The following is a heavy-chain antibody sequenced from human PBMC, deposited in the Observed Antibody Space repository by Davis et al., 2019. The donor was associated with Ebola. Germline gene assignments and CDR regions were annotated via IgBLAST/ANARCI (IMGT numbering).Heavy chain of an antibody. CDR3: ARHRTPYSSSSLFEDAFDI. J-gene: IGHJ3*02. D-gene: IGHD6-6*01. Sequence: SETLSLTCAVYGGSFSGYYWSWIRQPPGKGLEWIGYIYYSGSTYYNPSLKSRVTISVDTSKNQFSLKLSSVTAADTAVYYCARHRTPYSSSSLFEDAFDIWGQGTMVTVSS. CDR2: IYYSGST. V-gene: IGHV4-34*01. CDR1: GGSFSGYY.